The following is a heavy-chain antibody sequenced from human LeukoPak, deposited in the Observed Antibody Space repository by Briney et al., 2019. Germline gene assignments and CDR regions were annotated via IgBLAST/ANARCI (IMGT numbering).Heavy chain of an antibody. Sequence: VASVKVSCKASGYTFTGYYMHWVRQAPGQGPEWMGWINPNSGGTNYAQKFHGRVTMTRDTSISTAYMELRRLRSDDTAVYYCARGAHYHDSSQGYDYWGQGTLVTVSS. D-gene: IGHD3-22*01. J-gene: IGHJ4*02. V-gene: IGHV1-2*02. CDR3: ARGAHYHDSSQGYDY. CDR1: GYTFTGYY. CDR2: INPNSGGT.